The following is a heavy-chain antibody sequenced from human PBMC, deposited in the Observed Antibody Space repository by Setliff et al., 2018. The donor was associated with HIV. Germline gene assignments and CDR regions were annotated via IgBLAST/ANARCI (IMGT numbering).Heavy chain of an antibody. V-gene: IGHV4-39*07. Sequence: PSETLSLTCTVAAGSISSSSYYWGWIRQPPGKGLEWIGSIYDSWSTYYNPSLKSRVTSSLDTSKNQCSLKLTSVTAADTAVYYCAREGYYYASSGYYPYYFDHWGQGILVTVSS. CDR2: IYDSWST. CDR1: AGSISSSSYY. D-gene: IGHD3-22*01. CDR3: AREGYYYASSGYYPYYFDH. J-gene: IGHJ4*02.